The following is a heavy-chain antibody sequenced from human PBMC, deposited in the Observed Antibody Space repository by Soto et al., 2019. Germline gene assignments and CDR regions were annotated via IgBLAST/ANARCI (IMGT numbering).Heavy chain of an antibody. V-gene: IGHV4-4*07. CDR3: AREGGYCSGGSCYSEHYGMDV. Sequence: SETLSLTCTVSGGSISTYYWSWIRQPAGKGLEWIGRIDTSGNTNYNPSLKSRVTMSVDTSKKQFSLKLTSVTAADTAVYYCAREGGYCSGGSCYSEHYGMDVWGQGTTVTVSS. J-gene: IGHJ6*02. CDR1: GGSISTYY. CDR2: IDTSGNT. D-gene: IGHD2-15*01.